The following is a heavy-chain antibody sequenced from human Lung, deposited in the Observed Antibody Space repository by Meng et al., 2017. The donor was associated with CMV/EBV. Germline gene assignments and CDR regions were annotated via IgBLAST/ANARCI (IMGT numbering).Heavy chain of an antibody. CDR3: ARVDCSSTSCYLLDGWFDP. CDR1: GYTFTGYY. Sequence: ASVXVSRXASGYTFTGYYMHWVRQAPGQGLEWMGWINPNSGGTNYAQKFQGRVTMTRDTSISTAYMELSRLRADDTAVYYCARVDCSSTSCYLLDGWFDPWGQGXLVTVSS. V-gene: IGHV1-2*02. CDR2: INPNSGGT. J-gene: IGHJ5*02. D-gene: IGHD2-2*01.